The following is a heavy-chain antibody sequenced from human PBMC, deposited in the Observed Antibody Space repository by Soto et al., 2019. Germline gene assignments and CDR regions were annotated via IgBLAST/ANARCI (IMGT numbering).Heavy chain of an antibody. CDR3: ARTTGDVWGSYRYNWFDP. CDR2: IYSSGST. D-gene: IGHD3-16*02. J-gene: IGHJ5*02. CDR1: GGSISSGAYY. V-gene: IGHV4-31*03. Sequence: QVQLQESGPGLVKPSQTLSLTCTVSGGSISSGAYYWSWIRQRPGKGLEWIGYIYSSGSTYYNPSLKSRITISVDTSKNQFSLKLSSVTAADTAVYYCARTTGDVWGSYRYNWFDPWGQGTLVTVSS.